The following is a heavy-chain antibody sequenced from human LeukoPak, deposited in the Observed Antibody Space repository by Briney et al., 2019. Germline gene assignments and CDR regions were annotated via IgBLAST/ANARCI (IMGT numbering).Heavy chain of an antibody. J-gene: IGHJ6*03. CDR2: ISSSSSYI. CDR1: GFTFSSYS. Sequence: GGSLRLSCAASGFTFSSYSMNWVRQAPGKGLEWVSSISSSSSYIYYADSVKGRFTISRDNAKNSLYLQMNSLRAEDTAVYYCAASGYDYDNYYYMDVWGKGTTVTISS. D-gene: IGHD5-12*01. V-gene: IGHV3-21*01. CDR3: AASGYDYDNYYYMDV.